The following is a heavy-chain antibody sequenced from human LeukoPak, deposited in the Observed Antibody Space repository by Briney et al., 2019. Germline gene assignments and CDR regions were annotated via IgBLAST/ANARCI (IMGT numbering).Heavy chain of an antibody. J-gene: IGHJ4*02. D-gene: IGHD2-21*02. Sequence: SSETLSLTCTVSGGSISSYYWSWIRQPPGKGLEWIGYIYYSGSTNYNPSLKSRVTISVDTSKNQFSLKLSSVTAADTAVYYCAKLYTNSLGLRYWGQGILVTVSS. CDR2: IYYSGST. CDR1: GGSISSYY. V-gene: IGHV4-59*01. CDR3: AKLYTNSLGLRY.